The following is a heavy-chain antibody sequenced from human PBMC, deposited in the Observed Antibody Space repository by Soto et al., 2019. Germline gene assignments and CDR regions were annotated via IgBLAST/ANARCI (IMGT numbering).Heavy chain of an antibody. Sequence: QVQLVQSGAEVKKPGASVQVSCKASAYTFTDYYMNWVRQATGQGLEWMGWINPNNGVTNYAQKFQGRVTMTRETSISTAYRDLRRLRSDDTALYYCARGALTVANWFDPWGQGTPVTVS. D-gene: IGHD6-19*01. CDR3: ARGALTVANWFDP. V-gene: IGHV1-2*02. CDR1: AYTFTDYY. CDR2: INPNNGVT. J-gene: IGHJ5*02.